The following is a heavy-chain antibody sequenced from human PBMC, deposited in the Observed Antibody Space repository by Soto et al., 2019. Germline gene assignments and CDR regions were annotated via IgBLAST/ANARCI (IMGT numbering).Heavy chain of an antibody. CDR1: GFTFSSYW. CDR3: ARDLLKYCTNGVCYLY. D-gene: IGHD2-8*01. Sequence: GGSLRLSCAASGFTFSSYWMSWVRQAPGKGLEWVANIKQDGSEKYYVDSVKGRFTISRDNAKNSLYLQMNSLRAEDTAVYYCARDLLKYCTNGVCYLYWGQGTLVTVSS. J-gene: IGHJ4*02. V-gene: IGHV3-7*01. CDR2: IKQDGSEK.